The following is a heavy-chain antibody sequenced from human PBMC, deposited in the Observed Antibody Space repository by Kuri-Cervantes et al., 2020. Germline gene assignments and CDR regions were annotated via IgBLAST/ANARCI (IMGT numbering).Heavy chain of an antibody. CDR3: ARRQGEGSTSSLYNFDY. D-gene: IGHD6-6*01. J-gene: IGHJ4*02. Sequence: GGSLRLSCAASGFTFSSYSMNWVRQAPGKGLEWVSSISSSSSYIYYADSVKGRFTISRDNAKNSLYLQMNSLRAEDTAVYYCARRQGEGSTSSLYNFDYWGQGTLVTISS. CDR1: GFTFSSYS. CDR2: ISSSSSYI. V-gene: IGHV3-21*01.